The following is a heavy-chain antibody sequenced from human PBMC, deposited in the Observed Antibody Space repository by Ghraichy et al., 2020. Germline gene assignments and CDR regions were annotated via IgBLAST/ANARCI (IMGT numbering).Heavy chain of an antibody. CDR1: GGSIRSYY. D-gene: IGHD3-10*01. V-gene: IGHV4-59*01. Sequence: SETLSLTCTVSGGSIRSYYWSWIRQPPGKGLEWIGYIYYSGSTNYNPSLKSRVTISVDTSKNQFSLKLSSVTAAATAVYSCARVFTMVRGVTYSNWFDPWGQGTLVTVSS. J-gene: IGHJ5*02. CDR2: IYYSGST. CDR3: ARVFTMVRGVTYSNWFDP.